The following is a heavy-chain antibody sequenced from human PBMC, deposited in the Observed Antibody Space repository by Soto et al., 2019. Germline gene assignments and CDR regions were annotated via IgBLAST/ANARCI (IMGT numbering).Heavy chain of an antibody. CDR1: GFTFSSYG. CDR2: IWYDGSNK. Sequence: GGSLRLSCAASGFTFSSYGMHWVRQAPGKGLEWVAVIWYDGSNKYYADSVKGRFTISRDNSKNTLYLQMNSLRAEDTAVYYCARAPYYYDSSGYSYYFDYWCQGTLVTVSS. D-gene: IGHD3-22*01. V-gene: IGHV3-33*01. CDR3: ARAPYYYDSSGYSYYFDY. J-gene: IGHJ4*02.